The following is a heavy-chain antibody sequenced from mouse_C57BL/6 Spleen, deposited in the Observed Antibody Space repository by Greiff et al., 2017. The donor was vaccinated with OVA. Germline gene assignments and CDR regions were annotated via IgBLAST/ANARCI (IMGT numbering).Heavy chain of an antibody. CDR3: ARSPKGLYAMDY. CDR2: INPGSGGT. J-gene: IGHJ4*01. CDR1: GYAFTNYL. V-gene: IGHV1-54*01. Sequence: VKVVESGAELVRPGTSVKVSCKASGYAFTNYLIEWVKQRPGQGLEWIGVINPGSGGTNYNEKFKGKATLTADKSSSTAYMQLSSLTSEDSAVYFCARSPKGLYAMDYWGQGTSVTVSS.